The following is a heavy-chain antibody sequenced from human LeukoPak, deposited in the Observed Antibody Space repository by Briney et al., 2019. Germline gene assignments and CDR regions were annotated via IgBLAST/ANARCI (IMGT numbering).Heavy chain of an antibody. CDR1: GFTFSSYD. J-gene: IGHJ4*02. CDR2: IGTAGDT. D-gene: IGHD3-10*01. Sequence: GGSLRLSCAASGFTFSSYDMHWVRQATGKGLEWVSAIGTAGDTYYPGSVKGRFTISRENAKNSLYLQMNSLRAGDTAVYYCARGLQRVRGVIRAFQPFDYWGQGTLVTVSS. V-gene: IGHV3-13*01. CDR3: ARGLQRVRGVIRAFQPFDY.